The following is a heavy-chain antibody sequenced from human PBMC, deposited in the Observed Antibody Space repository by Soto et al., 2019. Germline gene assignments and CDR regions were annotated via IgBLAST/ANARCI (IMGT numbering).Heavy chain of an antibody. CDR1: GGPVSGDDLY. CDR3: ARALVTDYNSRDYHYYFAMDV. Sequence: SSETLSLTCVVSGGPVSGDDLYWSWIRHLPGKGLEWIANVYHTGTTYYNPSLKSRVSMSVDTSQNQFSLILASVTAADAAVYCCARALVTDYNSRDYHYYFAMDVWGQGTSVTVSS. D-gene: IGHD3-22*01. V-gene: IGHV4-31*02. CDR2: VYHTGTT. J-gene: IGHJ6*02.